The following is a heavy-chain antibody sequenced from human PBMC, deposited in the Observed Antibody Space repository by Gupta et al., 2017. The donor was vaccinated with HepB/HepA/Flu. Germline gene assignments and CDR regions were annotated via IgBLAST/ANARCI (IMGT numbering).Heavy chain of an antibody. J-gene: IGHJ3*01. V-gene: IGHV3-23*01. Sequence: EVQLLESGGSLVQPGGSLSLSCAASGFTFHTYELTWSRKTPGKGPEWVSTISPNSEAAYYADSVRGRFTISRDNSRYTLYLQMNSLRADDTAIDYGVKGSAFDFWGQGTMVTVST. CDR1: GFTFHTYE. CDR3: VKGSAFDF. CDR2: ISPNSEAA.